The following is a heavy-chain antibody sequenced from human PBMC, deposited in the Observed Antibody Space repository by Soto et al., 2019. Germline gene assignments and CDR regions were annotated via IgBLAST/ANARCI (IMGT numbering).Heavy chain of an antibody. Sequence: QVQLVQSGAEVKKPGASVKVSCKASGYTFTSYGISWVRQAPGQGLEWMGWISAYNGKTKYAQKLQGRVTMTTDTSPSTAYMELRSLRYDDTAVYYCARFKDGDDEPPDAFDIWGQGTMVTFSS. CDR1: GYTFTSYG. V-gene: IGHV1-18*01. D-gene: IGHD4-17*01. J-gene: IGHJ3*02. CDR2: ISAYNGKT. CDR3: ARFKDGDDEPPDAFDI.